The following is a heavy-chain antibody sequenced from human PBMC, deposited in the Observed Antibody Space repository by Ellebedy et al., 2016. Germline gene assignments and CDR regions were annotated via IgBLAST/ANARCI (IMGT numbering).Heavy chain of an antibody. CDR3: ARVIESGSGYGDF. CDR1: GFTFSDYY. Sequence: GGSLRLXXAASGFTFSDYYMTWIRQAPGKGLEWVSYISRGGETTHYAESVKGRFTISRDGAKKSLYLQMNTVRTEDTAVYYCARVIESGSGYGDFWGQGTLVTV. V-gene: IGHV3-11*01. D-gene: IGHD3-22*01. CDR2: ISRGGETT. J-gene: IGHJ4*02.